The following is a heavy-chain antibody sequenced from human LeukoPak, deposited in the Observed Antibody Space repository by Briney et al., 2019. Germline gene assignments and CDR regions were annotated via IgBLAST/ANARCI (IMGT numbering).Heavy chain of an antibody. V-gene: IGHV3-9*01. D-gene: IGHD2-2*01. J-gene: IGHJ4*02. Sequence: HPGGSLRLSCAASGFTFEDHVMHWVRQAPGKGLEWVSSISWSGDRMGYADAVKGRFTNSRDNAKNSLFLQMNSLRVEDTALYYCAKDLGGSATTVWGQGTLVTVSS. CDR1: GFTFEDHV. CDR3: AKDLGGSATTV. CDR2: ISWSGDRM.